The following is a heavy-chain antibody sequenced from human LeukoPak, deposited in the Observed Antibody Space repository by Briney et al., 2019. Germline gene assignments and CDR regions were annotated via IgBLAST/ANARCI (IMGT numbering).Heavy chain of an antibody. V-gene: IGHV3-15*01. CDR3: TTVMITFGGVIPNY. Sequence: GGSLRLSCAASGFTFSNAWMNWVRQAPGKGLEWVGRIKSKTDGGTADYAAPVKGRFTISRDDSKTTLYLQMNDLKTEDSAVYYCTTVMITFGGVIPNYWGQGTLVTVSS. CDR2: IKSKTDGGTA. D-gene: IGHD3-16*02. J-gene: IGHJ4*02. CDR1: GFTFSNAW.